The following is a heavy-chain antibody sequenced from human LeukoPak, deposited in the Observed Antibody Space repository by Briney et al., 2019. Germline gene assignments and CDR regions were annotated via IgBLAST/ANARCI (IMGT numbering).Heavy chain of an antibody. CDR3: ARAPHHRRLRGSYYYMDV. J-gene: IGHJ6*03. CDR1: GFTFSDYY. D-gene: IGHD5-12*01. V-gene: IGHV3-11*01. Sequence: GGSLRLSCAASGFTFSDYYMSWIRQAPGKGLEWVSYISSSGSTIYYADSVKGRFTISRDNAKNSLYLQMNSLRAEDTAVYYCARAPHHRRLRGSYYYMDVWGKGTTVTVSS. CDR2: ISSSGSTI.